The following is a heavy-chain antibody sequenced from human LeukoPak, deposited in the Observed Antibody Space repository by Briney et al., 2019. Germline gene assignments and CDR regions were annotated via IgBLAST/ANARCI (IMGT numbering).Heavy chain of an antibody. D-gene: IGHD3-9*01. V-gene: IGHV4-4*07. J-gene: IGHJ4*02. CDR2: IYTSGST. Sequence: SETLSLTCTVSGGSISSYYWSWIRQPAGKGLEWIGRIYTSGSTNYNPSLKSRVTISVDTSKNQVSLNLNSVTAADTAIYYCARFEGYDFLTGYAYYFDHWGQGTQVTVSS. CDR3: ARFEGYDFLTGYAYYFDH. CDR1: GGSISSYY.